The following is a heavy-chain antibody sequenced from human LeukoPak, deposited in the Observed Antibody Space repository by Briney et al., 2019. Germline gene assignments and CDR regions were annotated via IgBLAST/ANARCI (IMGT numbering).Heavy chain of an antibody. V-gene: IGHV3-23*01. D-gene: IGHD2-15*01. Sequence: GGSLRLSCAASGFTFSSYVMSWVRQAPGKGLEWVSAISGGGGNTYYADSVKGRFTISRDNSKNTLSLQMNSLRAEDTAVYYCAKDRSSGGSCYNYWGQGTLVTVSS. CDR1: GFTFSSYV. J-gene: IGHJ4*02. CDR3: AKDRSSGGSCYNY. CDR2: ISGGGGNT.